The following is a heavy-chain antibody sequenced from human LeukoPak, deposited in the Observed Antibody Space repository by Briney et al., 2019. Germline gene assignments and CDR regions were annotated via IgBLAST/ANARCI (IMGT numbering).Heavy chain of an antibody. V-gene: IGHV3-7*01. CDR3: ARESAAAGTTHDY. Sequence: GGSLRLSCAASGFTFSSYWMSWVRQAPGKGLEWVANIKQDGSEKYHVDSVKGRFTISRDNAKNSLYLQMNSLRAEDTAVYYCARESAAAGTTHDYWGQGTLVTVSS. CDR2: IKQDGSEK. CDR1: GFTFSSYW. D-gene: IGHD6-13*01. J-gene: IGHJ4*02.